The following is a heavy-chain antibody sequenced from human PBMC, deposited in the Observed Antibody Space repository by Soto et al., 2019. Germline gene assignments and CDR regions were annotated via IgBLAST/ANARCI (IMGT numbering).Heavy chain of an antibody. CDR2: ISSSGSTI. V-gene: IGHV3-11*01. D-gene: IGHD3-22*01. CDR1: GFTFSDYY. Sequence: LRLSCAASGFTFSDYYMSWIRQAPGKGLEWVSYISSSGSTIYYADSVKGRFTISRDNAKNSLYLQMNSLRAEDTAVYYCARGRGYYDSSGYSGYYFDYWGLGTLVTVSS. CDR3: ARGRGYYDSSGYSGYYFDY. J-gene: IGHJ4*02.